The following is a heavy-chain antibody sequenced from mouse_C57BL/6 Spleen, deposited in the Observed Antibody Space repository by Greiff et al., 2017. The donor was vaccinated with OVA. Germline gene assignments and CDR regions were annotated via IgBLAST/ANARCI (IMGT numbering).Heavy chain of an antibody. CDR1: GFTFSSYA. D-gene: IGHD2-4*01. CDR3: AREGNDYDERDFDY. V-gene: IGHV5-4*01. J-gene: IGHJ2*01. Sequence: EVKLVESGGGLVKPGGSLKLSCAASGFTFSSYAMSWVRQTPEKRLEWVATISDGGSYTYYPDNVKGRFTISRDNAKNKLYLQMSHLKSEDTAMYYCAREGNDYDERDFDYWGQGTTLTVSS. CDR2: ISDGGSYT.